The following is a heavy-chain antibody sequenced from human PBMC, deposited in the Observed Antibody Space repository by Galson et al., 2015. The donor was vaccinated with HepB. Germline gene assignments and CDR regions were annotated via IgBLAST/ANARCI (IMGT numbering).Heavy chain of an antibody. CDR2: INHSGST. CDR1: GGSFSGYY. Sequence: SETLSLTCAVYGGSFSGYYWSWIRQPPGKGLEWIGEINHSGSTNYNPSLKSRVTISVDTSKNQFSLKLSSVTAADTAVYYCARGETNMDVWGQGTTVTVSS. V-gene: IGHV4-34*01. CDR3: ARGETNMDV. D-gene: IGHD5-24*01. J-gene: IGHJ6*02.